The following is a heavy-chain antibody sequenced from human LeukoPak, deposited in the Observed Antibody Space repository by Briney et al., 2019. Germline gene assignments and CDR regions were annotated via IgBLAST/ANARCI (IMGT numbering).Heavy chain of an antibody. D-gene: IGHD3-10*01. V-gene: IGHV3-30*18. J-gene: IGHJ5*02. CDR1: GFTFSSYG. Sequence: QPGRSLRLSCAASGFTFSSYGMHWVRQAPGKGLEWVAVIPYDGSNKYYADSVKGRFTISRDNSKNTLYLQMNSLRAEDTAVYYCAKDYYGSGSYYSRGWFDPWGQGTLVTVSS. CDR3: AKDYYGSGSYYSRGWFDP. CDR2: IPYDGSNK.